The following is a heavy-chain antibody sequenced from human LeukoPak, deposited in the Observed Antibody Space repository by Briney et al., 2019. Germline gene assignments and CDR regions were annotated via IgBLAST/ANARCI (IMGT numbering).Heavy chain of an antibody. V-gene: IGHV4-30-4*08. CDR3: ARDHQLSGSFDY. Sequence: PSQTLSLTCTVSGGSISSGGYYWSWIRQPPGKGLEWIGYIYYSGSTYYNPSLKSRVTISVDTSKNQFSLKLSSVTAADTAVYYCARDHQLSGSFDYWGQGTLVTVSS. CDR2: IYYSGST. CDR1: GGSISSGGYY. J-gene: IGHJ4*02. D-gene: IGHD2-2*01.